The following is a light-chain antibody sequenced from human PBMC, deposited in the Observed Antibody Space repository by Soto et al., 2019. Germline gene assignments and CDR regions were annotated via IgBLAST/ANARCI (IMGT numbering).Light chain of an antibody. CDR3: SSYRSSSTPDYV. J-gene: IGLJ1*01. V-gene: IGLV2-14*01. Sequence: QSVLTQPASVSGSPGQSITISCTGTSSDVGTYNYVSWYQQHPGKAPKLMIYEVSNRPSGISNRFSGSKSGNTASLTISGLQAEDEADYYCSSYRSSSTPDYVFGTGTKVTVL. CDR2: EVS. CDR1: SSDVGTYNY.